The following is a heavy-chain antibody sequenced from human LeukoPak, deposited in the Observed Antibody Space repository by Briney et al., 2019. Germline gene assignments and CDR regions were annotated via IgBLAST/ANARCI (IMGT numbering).Heavy chain of an antibody. D-gene: IGHD1-20*01. CDR1: GFTVSSNY. CDR3: AVNWGITGTEIDY. CDR2: IYSGGST. Sequence: GGSLRLSCAASGFTVSSNYMSWVRQAPGKGLEWVSVIYSGGSTYYADSVKGRFTISRDNSKNTLYLQMNSLRAEDTAVYYCAVNWGITGTEIDYWGQGTLVTVSS. J-gene: IGHJ4*02. V-gene: IGHV3-53*01.